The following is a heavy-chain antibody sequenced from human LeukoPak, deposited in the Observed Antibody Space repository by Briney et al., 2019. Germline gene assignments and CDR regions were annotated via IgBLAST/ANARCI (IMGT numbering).Heavy chain of an antibody. J-gene: IGHJ4*02. CDR3: VRSAFHAGSGNYYDY. CDR2: IDNAGSIT. D-gene: IGHD3-22*01. V-gene: IGHV3-74*03. Sequence: GGSLRLSCAASGFTFSNYWIHWVRQAPGKGLVWVSGIDNAGSITTYADSVKGRFTISRDNAENTLYLQMNSLRVEDTAVYYCVRSAFHAGSGNYYDYWGQGTLVTVSS. CDR1: GFTFSNYW.